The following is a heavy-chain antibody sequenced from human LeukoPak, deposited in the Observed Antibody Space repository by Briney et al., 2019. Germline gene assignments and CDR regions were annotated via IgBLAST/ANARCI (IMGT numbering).Heavy chain of an antibody. CDR1: GFTFDDYA. Sequence: GGSLRLSCAASGFTFDDYAMHWVRQAPGKGLEWVSGISWNSGSIGYADSVKGRFTISRDNAKNSLYLQMNSLRAEDTALYYCAKDTWQQLEHYFDYWGQGTLGTVSS. D-gene: IGHD6-13*01. CDR2: ISWNSGSI. J-gene: IGHJ4*02. V-gene: IGHV3-9*01. CDR3: AKDTWQQLEHYFDY.